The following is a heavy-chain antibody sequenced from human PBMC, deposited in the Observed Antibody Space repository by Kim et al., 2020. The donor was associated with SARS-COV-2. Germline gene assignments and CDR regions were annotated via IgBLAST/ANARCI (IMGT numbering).Heavy chain of an antibody. V-gene: IGHV3-30*07. J-gene: IGHJ6*02. CDR3: ARDQVTGTTGYYGMDV. D-gene: IGHD1-7*01. Sequence: SVKGRFSLSTHNSQNTRYLQMNSLRAEDTAVYYCARDQVTGTTGYYGMDVWGQGTTVTVSS.